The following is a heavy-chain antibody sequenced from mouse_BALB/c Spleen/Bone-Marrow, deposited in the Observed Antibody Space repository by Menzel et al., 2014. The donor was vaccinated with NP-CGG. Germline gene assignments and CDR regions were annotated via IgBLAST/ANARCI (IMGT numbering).Heavy chain of an antibody. CDR2: IWGGGST. Sequence: VQGVESGPGLVAPSQSLSITCTVSGFSLTDYGVSWIRQPPGKGLEWLGVIWGGGSTYYNSALKSRLSISKDNSKNQVFLKMNSLQTVNTAMYYCAKLGRSYYYFDVWGAGTTVTVSS. CDR3: AKLGRSYYYFDV. V-gene: IGHV2-6-5*01. D-gene: IGHD1-1*01. J-gene: IGHJ1*01. CDR1: GFSLTDYG.